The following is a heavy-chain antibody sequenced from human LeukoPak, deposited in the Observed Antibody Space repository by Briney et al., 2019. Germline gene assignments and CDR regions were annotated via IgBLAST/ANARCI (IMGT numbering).Heavy chain of an antibody. Sequence: GGSLRLSCAASGFTFSSYSMNWVRQAPGKGLEWVSFISSSSSDKHYADSVKGRFTVSRDNAKNSLYLQMDSLRAEDTAVYYCARGRGWLTDYWGQGTLVTVSS. V-gene: IGHV3-21*01. D-gene: IGHD6-19*01. CDR2: ISSSSSDK. CDR3: ARGRGWLTDY. CDR1: GFTFSSYS. J-gene: IGHJ4*02.